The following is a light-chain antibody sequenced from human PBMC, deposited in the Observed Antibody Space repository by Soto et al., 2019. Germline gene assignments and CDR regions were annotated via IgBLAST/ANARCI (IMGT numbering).Light chain of an antibody. J-gene: IGKJ2*01. CDR3: QQYNNWPLYS. V-gene: IGKV3-15*01. CDR1: QSISSN. Sequence: EKVMTQSPAILSVSPGERATLSCRASQSISSNLAWYQQKPGQAPRLLIFGASTRATGIPARFSGSGSGTEFTLTISSLQSEDFAVYYCQQYNNWPLYSFGQGTKVDIK. CDR2: GAS.